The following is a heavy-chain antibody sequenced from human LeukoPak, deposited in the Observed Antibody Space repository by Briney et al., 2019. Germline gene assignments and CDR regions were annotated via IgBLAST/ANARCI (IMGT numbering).Heavy chain of an antibody. CDR2: TSITNPT. Sequence: LRTLSLTCTDSGDSLNVFNWSWIPHPPWTGPDRIKHTSITNPTNYLPNLTSCVPITVETSKKNFSLSLNSMTAADTAVYYCARGIMTTFPTFDYWGKGTLVTVSS. V-gene: IGHV4-59*01. D-gene: IGHD3-16*01. J-gene: IGHJ4*02. CDR1: GDSLNVFN. CDR3: ARGIMTTFPTFDY.